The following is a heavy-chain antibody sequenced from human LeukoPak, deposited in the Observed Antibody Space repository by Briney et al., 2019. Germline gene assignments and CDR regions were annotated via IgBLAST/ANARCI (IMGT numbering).Heavy chain of an antibody. V-gene: IGHV3-64*02. J-gene: IGHJ4*02. CDR3: ARVVEGGNFDY. CDR2: IGTDGSDT. Sequence: GGSLRLSCEASGFTFRRFSMHWVRQAPGKGLEYVSAIGTDGSDTYYADSVKGRFTISRDNSRDTLFLQMDSLRAEDMAVYYCARVVEGGNFDYWGQGTLVTVSS. D-gene: IGHD2-2*01. CDR1: GFTFRRFS.